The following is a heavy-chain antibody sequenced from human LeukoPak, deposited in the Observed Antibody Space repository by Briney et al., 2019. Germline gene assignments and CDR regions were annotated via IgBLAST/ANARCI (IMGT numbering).Heavy chain of an antibody. CDR3: AREVAI. Sequence: ASVKVSCKGSGYTLSSYTLHWVRQAPGQRPEWMGCIYAGNGNVKYSQNFQGRVTITRDTSASTAYMELSSLRSEDTAVYYCAREVAIWGQGTLVTVSS. D-gene: IGHD2-15*01. CDR1: GYTLSSYT. J-gene: IGHJ4*02. V-gene: IGHV1-3*01. CDR2: IYAGNGNV.